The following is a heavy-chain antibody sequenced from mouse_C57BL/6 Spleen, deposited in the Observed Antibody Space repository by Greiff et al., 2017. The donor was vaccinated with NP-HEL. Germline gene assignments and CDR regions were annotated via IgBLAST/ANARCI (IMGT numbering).Heavy chain of an antibody. CDR2: IDPSDSET. D-gene: IGHD2-5*01. V-gene: IGHV1-52*01. CDR1: GYTFTSYW. J-gene: IGHJ3*01. Sequence: VQLQESGAELVRPGSSVKLSCKASGYTFTSYWMHWVKQRPIQGLEWIGNIDPSDSETHYNQKFKDKATLTVDKSSSTAYMQLSSLTSEDSAVYYCAREAYYSKGGFAYWGQGTLVTVSA. CDR3: AREAYYSKGGFAY.